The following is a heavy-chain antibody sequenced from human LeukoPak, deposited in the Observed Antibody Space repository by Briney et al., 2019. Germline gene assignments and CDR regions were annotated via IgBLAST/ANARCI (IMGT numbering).Heavy chain of an antibody. V-gene: IGHV3-7*01. Sequence: GGSLRLSCAASGFTFSDYYMSWIRQAPGKGLEWVANIKKDGSEKYYVDSVKGRFTISRDNAKTSLYLQMNSLRAEDTAVYYCARHLSGITGYTYGRGIDYWGQGTLVTVSS. J-gene: IGHJ4*02. D-gene: IGHD5-18*01. CDR3: ARHLSGITGYTYGRGIDY. CDR2: IKKDGSEK. CDR1: GFTFSDYY.